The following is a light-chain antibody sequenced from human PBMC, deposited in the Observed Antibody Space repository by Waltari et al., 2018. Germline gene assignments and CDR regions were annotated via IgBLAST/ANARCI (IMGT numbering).Light chain of an antibody. CDR2: EVT. Sequence: QSGLTQPASVSGSPGQSITISCTGTSSDVGNYNLVSWYQQYPGKAPKLMVYEVTKRTSGVSYRFSGSKSGNTASLTIYGLQSGDEADYYCCSYAGLGIYVFGTGTKVTVL. J-gene: IGLJ1*01. CDR1: SSDVGNYNL. CDR3: CSYAGLGIYV. V-gene: IGLV2-23*02.